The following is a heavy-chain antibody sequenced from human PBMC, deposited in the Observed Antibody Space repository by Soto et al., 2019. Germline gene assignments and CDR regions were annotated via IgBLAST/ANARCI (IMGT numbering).Heavy chain of an antibody. J-gene: IGHJ6*02. V-gene: IGHV4-34*01. Sequence: SETLSLTCAVYGGSFSGYYWSWIRQPPGKGLEWIGEINHSGSTNYNPSLKSRVTISVDTSKNQFSLKLSSVIAADTAVYYCARLETGTTGYYYGMDVWGQGTTVTVSS. CDR1: GGSFSGYY. D-gene: IGHD1-7*01. CDR3: ARLETGTTGYYYGMDV. CDR2: INHSGST.